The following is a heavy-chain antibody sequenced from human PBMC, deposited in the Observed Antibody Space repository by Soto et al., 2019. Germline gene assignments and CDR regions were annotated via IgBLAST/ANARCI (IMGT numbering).Heavy chain of an antibody. Sequence: QVQLQESGPGLVKPSETLSLTCTVSGGSISSYYWSWIRQPAGKGLEWIGRIYASGSTNYNPSLKSRVTMPLDTSKNQSSLKLSSVTAADTAVYYCARVGLGAAAGLYYYYYGMDVWGQGTTVTVSS. CDR2: IYASGST. D-gene: IGHD6-13*01. CDR3: ARVGLGAAAGLYYYYYGMDV. CDR1: GGSISSYY. V-gene: IGHV4-4*07. J-gene: IGHJ6*02.